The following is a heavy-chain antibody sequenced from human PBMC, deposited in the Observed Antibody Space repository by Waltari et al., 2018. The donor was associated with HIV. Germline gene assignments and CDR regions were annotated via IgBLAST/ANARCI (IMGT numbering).Heavy chain of an antibody. CDR3: SRDQDYYDSSGYTCYAFDM. CDR2: IYRSGTT. Sequence: QVQLQESGPGLVKPSETLSLTCKVSASSVSSGYYWGWIRQSPGKGLALIFSIYRSGTTYYNPSFKIRVTILVNMSKNQFSLKLSSVTAADTAVYYCSRDQDYYDSSGYTCYAFDMWGPGTMVTVSS. CDR1: ASSVSSGYY. J-gene: IGHJ3*02. V-gene: IGHV4-38-2*02. D-gene: IGHD3-22*01.